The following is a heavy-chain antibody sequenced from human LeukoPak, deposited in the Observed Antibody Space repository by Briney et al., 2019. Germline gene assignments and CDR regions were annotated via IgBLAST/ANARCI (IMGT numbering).Heavy chain of an antibody. CDR1: GFTFSNAW. D-gene: IGHD1-26*01. V-gene: IGHV3-53*01. Sequence: GGSLRLSCAASGFTFSNAWMSWVRQAPGKGLEWVSVIYSGGSTYYADSVKGRFTISRDNSKNTLYLQMNSLRAEDTAVYYCAREREGATQIFDYWGQGTLVTVSS. CDR3: AREREGATQIFDY. CDR2: IYSGGST. J-gene: IGHJ4*02.